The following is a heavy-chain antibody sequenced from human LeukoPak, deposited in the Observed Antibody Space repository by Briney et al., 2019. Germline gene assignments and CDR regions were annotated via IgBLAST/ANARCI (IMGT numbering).Heavy chain of an antibody. CDR2: IYSGGNT. Sequence: PGGSLRLSCAASGFTVSSNYMSWVRQAPGKGLEWLSIIYSGGNTYYADSGKGRFTISRDNSKNTLSLQMNSLRAEDTAVYYCARGGGAFCGSDCHRNFDYWGQGTLVTVSS. D-gene: IGHD2-21*02. CDR1: GFTVSSNY. V-gene: IGHV3-66*01. CDR3: ARGGGAFCGSDCHRNFDY. J-gene: IGHJ4*02.